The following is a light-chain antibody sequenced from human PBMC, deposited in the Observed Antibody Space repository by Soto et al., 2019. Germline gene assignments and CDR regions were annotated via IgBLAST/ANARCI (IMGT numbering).Light chain of an antibody. CDR1: SSDVGGYNF. Sequence: QSVLTQPAAVSGSPGQSITISCTGTSSDVGGYNFVSWYQQHPGKAPKLMIYEGSKRPSGVSNRFSGSKSGNTASLTISGLQEEDEADYYCCSYARMFYVFGTGTKVTVL. CDR3: CSYARMFYV. J-gene: IGLJ1*01. CDR2: EGS. V-gene: IGLV2-23*01.